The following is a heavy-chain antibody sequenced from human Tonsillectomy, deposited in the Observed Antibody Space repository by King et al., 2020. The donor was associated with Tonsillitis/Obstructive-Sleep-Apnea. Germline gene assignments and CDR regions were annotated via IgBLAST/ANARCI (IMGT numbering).Heavy chain of an antibody. J-gene: IGHJ6*03. Sequence: VQLVESGGGLVQPGRSLRLSCAASGFTFDNYAMHWVRQAPGKGLEWVSGISWNSGNIGYADSVKGRFTISRDNAKNSLFMQMNSLRAEDTALYYCAKDGSGTPSYSGYMDVWGKGTPVTVSS. D-gene: IGHD2-15*01. CDR3: AKDGSGTPSYSGYMDV. CDR2: ISWNSGNI. CDR1: GFTFDNYA. V-gene: IGHV3-9*01.